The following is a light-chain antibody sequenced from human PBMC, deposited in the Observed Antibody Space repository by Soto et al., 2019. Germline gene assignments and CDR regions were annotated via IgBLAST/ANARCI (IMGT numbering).Light chain of an antibody. J-gene: IGKJ2*03. CDR2: RAS. CDR3: QQYNSSPYS. V-gene: IGKV1-5*03. Sequence: DVQMTQSPSTLSASAGDRVTITCRASQSISDWLAWYQQKPGKAPKLLIYRASSLERGVPSRFSGNGSGTDFTFAISSLQPDDFAISYCQQYNSSPYSFGQGTKLEI. CDR1: QSISDW.